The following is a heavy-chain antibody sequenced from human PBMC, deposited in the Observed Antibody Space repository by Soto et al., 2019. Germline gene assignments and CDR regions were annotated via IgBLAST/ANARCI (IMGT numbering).Heavy chain of an antibody. D-gene: IGHD2-21*01. J-gene: IGHJ5*01. V-gene: IGHV1-8*01. CDR3: ARSDGYNFNWLDS. Sequence: QVQPVQSGAEVKTPGASVKVSCKASGYTFATYDINWVRQAPGQGLEWMGWMNPNSRNTGYAQKFQGRLTMTRDTALSVAHMELSSLRNEDTAVYYCARSDGYNFNWLDSWGQGTLVTVSA. CDR2: MNPNSRNT. CDR1: GYTFATYD.